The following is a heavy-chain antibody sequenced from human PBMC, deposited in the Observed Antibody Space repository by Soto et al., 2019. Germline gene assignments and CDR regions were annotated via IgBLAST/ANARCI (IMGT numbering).Heavy chain of an antibody. V-gene: IGHV3-7*03. CDR3: ASYRTLGC. CDR1: GFTLSTFR. Sequence: EVQLVESGGGLVQPGGSLRLSCEASGFTLSTFRMSWVRQAPGKGLEWVASIKEDGSEKIYVDSVKGRFSISRDSAKNSLHLQMNNLRAEDAAIYYCASYRTLGCWGQGTPVTVSS. D-gene: IGHD1-26*01. J-gene: IGHJ4*02. CDR2: IKEDGSEK.